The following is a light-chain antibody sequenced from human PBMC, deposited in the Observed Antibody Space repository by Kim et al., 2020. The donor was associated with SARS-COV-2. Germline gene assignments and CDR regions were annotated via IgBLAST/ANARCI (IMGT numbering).Light chain of an antibody. CDR3: QQYGSSPPYT. CDR1: QSVYGNY. J-gene: IGKJ2*01. Sequence: PGERATLAWRASQSVYGNYLAWFQQKPGQAPRRLIYRASSRATDIPDRFSGSGSETDFTLTISRLEPEDFAVYYCQQYGSSPPYTFGQGTKLEI. V-gene: IGKV3-20*01. CDR2: RAS.